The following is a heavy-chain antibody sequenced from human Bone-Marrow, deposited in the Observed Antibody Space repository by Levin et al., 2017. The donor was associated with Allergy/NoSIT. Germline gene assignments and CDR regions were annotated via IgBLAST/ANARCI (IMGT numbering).Heavy chain of an antibody. CDR1: GFTFDDYA. Sequence: GGSLRLSCAGFGFTFDDYAMHWVRQAPGKGLEWVSSISWDSDNLDYADSVKGRFTISRDNAKSSLYLQMNNLRPEDTAFYFCGKDIRTPPSSGYYLPDYWGQGILVTVSS. D-gene: IGHD3-22*01. V-gene: IGHV3-9*01. J-gene: IGHJ4*02. CDR3: GKDIRTPPSSGYYLPDY. CDR2: ISWDSDNL.